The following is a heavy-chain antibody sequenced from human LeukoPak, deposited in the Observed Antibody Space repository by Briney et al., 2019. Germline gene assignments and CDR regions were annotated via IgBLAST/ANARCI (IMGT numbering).Heavy chain of an antibody. CDR1: GGSISSYY. CDR2: IYTSGST. D-gene: IGHD5-18*01. CDR3: ARDLSIKLLSYFDY. J-gene: IGHJ4*02. Sequence: SETLSLTCTDSGGSISSYYWSCIRQPAGKGLEWIGRIYTSGSTNYNPSLKSRVTMSVDTSKNQFSLRLSSVTAADTAVYYCARDLSIKLLSYFDYWGQGTLVTVSS. V-gene: IGHV4-4*07.